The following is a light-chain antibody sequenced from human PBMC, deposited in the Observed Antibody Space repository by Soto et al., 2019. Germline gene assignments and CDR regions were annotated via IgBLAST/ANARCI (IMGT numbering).Light chain of an antibody. Sequence: QSVLTQPPSASGSPGQSVTISCTGTSSDVGGYNYVSWYQQHPGKAPKLMIYEVSKRPSGVPDRFSGSKSGNSASLTISGLQAEDEADYYCCSYAGSYILAVFGGGTQLTVL. CDR3: CSYAGSYILAV. CDR1: SSDVGGYNY. J-gene: IGLJ3*02. V-gene: IGLV2-8*01. CDR2: EVS.